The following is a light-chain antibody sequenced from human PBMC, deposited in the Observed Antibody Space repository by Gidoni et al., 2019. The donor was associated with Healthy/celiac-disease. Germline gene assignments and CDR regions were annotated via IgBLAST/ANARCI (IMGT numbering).Light chain of an antibody. Sequence: EIVMTQSPATLSVSPGERATLSCRASQSVSSNLAWYQQKPGQAPRLLIYGASTRATGIPARFSGSGSGTEFTLTISSLQSEDFAVYYCQQDNNWPPLFTFGPGTEVDIK. CDR2: GAS. J-gene: IGKJ3*01. CDR1: QSVSSN. CDR3: QQDNNWPPLFT. V-gene: IGKV3-15*01.